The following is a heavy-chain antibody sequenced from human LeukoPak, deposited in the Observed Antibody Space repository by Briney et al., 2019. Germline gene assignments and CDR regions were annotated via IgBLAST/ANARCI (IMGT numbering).Heavy chain of an antibody. Sequence: PGGSLRLSCAASGFTFSSYAMHWVRQAPGKGLEYVSAISSDGGSTYYANSVKGRFTISRDHAKNSLYLQMNSLRAEDTAVYYCAELGITMIGGVWGKGTTVTISS. CDR2: ISSDGGST. D-gene: IGHD3-10*02. J-gene: IGHJ6*04. V-gene: IGHV3-64*01. CDR3: AELGITMIGGV. CDR1: GFTFSSYA.